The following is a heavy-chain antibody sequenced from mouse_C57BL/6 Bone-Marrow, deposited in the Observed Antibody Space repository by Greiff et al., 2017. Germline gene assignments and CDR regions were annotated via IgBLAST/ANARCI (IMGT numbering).Heavy chain of an antibody. D-gene: IGHD1-1*01. CDR2: IYPRSGNT. Sequence: VQLQQSGAELARPGASVKLSCKASGYTFTSSGISWVKQRTGQGLEWIGEIYPRSGNTYYNEKFKGKDTLTADKSSSTAYMELRSLTSEDSAVYFCARGGGSSFDYWGQGTTLTVSS. J-gene: IGHJ2*01. V-gene: IGHV1-81*01. CDR1: GYTFTSSG. CDR3: ARGGGSSFDY.